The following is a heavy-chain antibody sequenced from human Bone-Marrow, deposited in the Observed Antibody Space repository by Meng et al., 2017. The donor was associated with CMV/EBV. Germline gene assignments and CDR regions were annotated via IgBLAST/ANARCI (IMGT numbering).Heavy chain of an antibody. Sequence: LRLSCVGFEFSFRTDAMSWVRQTPGKAPEWGAVMTGSGDIILYADAVKGRFTISRDNSKNTLYLQMNSLRSEDTAIYYCAKGGRLVDSWGQGTLVTVSS. J-gene: IGHJ4*02. D-gene: IGHD6-19*01. V-gene: IGHV3-23*01. CDR3: AKGGRLVDS. CDR2: MTGSGDII. CDR1: EFSFRTDA.